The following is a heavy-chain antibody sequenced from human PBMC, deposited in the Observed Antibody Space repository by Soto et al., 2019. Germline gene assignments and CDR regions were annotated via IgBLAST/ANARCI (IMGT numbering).Heavy chain of an antibody. CDR2: VYFSGNT. J-gene: IGHJ5*02. CDR1: GGSLSSNY. V-gene: IGHV4-59*01. CDR3: GSVRPSGYVLS. Sequence: PSETLSLTSTVSGGSLSSNYWTWIRQSPGKGLEWIGYVYFSGNTNYNPSLKSRVSISIDTSKNQFSLRLASVTAADTAFYYCGSVRPSGYVLSWGQGTLVTVSS. D-gene: IGHD6-25*01.